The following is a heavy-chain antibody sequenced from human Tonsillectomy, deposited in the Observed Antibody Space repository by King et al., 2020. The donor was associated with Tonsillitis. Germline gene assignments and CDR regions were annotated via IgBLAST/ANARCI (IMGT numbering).Heavy chain of an antibody. V-gene: IGHV3-30*02. J-gene: IGHJ4*02. CDR1: GLSFRTYG. CDR3: AARSSWYYFDF. Sequence: VQLVESGGGVVQPGGSLRLSCAVSGLSFRTYGMHWVRQAPGKGLEWVAFIRYDANEKFYADSVKGRFTISRDNSKNRLYLQMDGLRGEDTAVYYCAARSSWYYFDFWGQGTLVTVSS. CDR2: IRYDANEK. D-gene: IGHD6-13*01.